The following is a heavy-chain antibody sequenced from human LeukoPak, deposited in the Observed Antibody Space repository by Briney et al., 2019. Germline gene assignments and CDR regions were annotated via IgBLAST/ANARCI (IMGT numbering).Heavy chain of an antibody. Sequence: SETLSLTCTVSGGSISSYYWSWIRQPPGKGLEWIGYIYYSGSTNYNPSLKSRVTISVDTSKNQFSLKLSSVTAADTAVYYCAITHYYDSSGYYLDAFDIWGQGTMVTVSS. CDR3: AITHYYDSSGYYLDAFDI. CDR2: IYYSGST. CDR1: GGSISSYY. D-gene: IGHD3-22*01. V-gene: IGHV4-59*08. J-gene: IGHJ3*02.